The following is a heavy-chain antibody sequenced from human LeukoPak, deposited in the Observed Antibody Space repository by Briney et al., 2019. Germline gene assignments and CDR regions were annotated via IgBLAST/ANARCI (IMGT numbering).Heavy chain of an antibody. CDR1: GFTFSSYC. D-gene: IGHD3-10*01. J-gene: IGHJ4*02. CDR3: ARVFEDFSFRREFFDY. V-gene: IGHV3-74*01. CDR2: INSDGSST. Sequence: GGSLRLSCAASGFTFSSYCMLWVRQAPGKGLVWVSRINSDGSSTSYADSVKGRFTISRDNAKNTLYLQMNSLRAEGTAVYYCARVFEDFSFRREFFDYWGQGTLVTVSS.